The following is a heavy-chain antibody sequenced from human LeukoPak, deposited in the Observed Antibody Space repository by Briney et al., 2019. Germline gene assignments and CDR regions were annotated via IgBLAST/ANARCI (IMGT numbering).Heavy chain of an antibody. V-gene: IGHV3-30-3*01. CDR1: GFTFSSYA. CDR3: ARCGGDCEYFDY. CDR2: ISYDGSNK. Sequence: GGSLRLSCAASGFTFSSYAMHWVRQAPGKGLEWVAVISYDGSNKYYADSVKGRFTISRDNSKNTLYLQMNSLRAEDTAVYYCARCGGDCEYFDYWGQGTLVTVSS. J-gene: IGHJ4*02. D-gene: IGHD2-21*02.